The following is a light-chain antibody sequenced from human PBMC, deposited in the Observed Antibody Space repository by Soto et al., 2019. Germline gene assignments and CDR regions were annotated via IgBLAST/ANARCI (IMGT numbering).Light chain of an antibody. CDR1: QSVSSSY. CDR3: QQYGSSLYT. V-gene: IGKV3-20*01. Sequence: EIVLTQSPGTLSLPPGERATLSCRASQSVSSSYLAWYQQKPGQAPRLLIYGASSRATGIPDRFSGSGSGTDFTLTISRLEPEDFEVYYCQQYGSSLYTFGQGTKLEIK. CDR2: GAS. J-gene: IGKJ2*01.